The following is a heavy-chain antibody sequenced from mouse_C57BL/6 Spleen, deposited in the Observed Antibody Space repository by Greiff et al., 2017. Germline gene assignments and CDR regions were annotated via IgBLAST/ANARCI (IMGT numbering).Heavy chain of an antibody. CDR3: ARRYYGSSYGFAD. D-gene: IGHD1-1*01. J-gene: IGHJ3*01. V-gene: IGHV1-61*01. CDR1: GFTFTSYW. Sequence: QVQLQQPGAELVRPGSSVKLSCKASGFTFTSYWMDWVKQRPGQGLEWIGNIYPSDSETHYNQKFKDKSTLTVDKSTSTAYMQRRRLTSEDSAVYYSARRYYGSSYGFADWGKGTLVTVSA. CDR2: IYPSDSET.